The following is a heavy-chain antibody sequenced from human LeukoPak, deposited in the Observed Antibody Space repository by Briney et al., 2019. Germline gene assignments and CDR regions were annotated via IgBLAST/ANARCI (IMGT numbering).Heavy chain of an antibody. Sequence: YPGASLRLSCAASGFTFSNYAMSWVRRAPGKGLEWVSAITGGGSGIYYADSMKSRFTISRDNSKNTLYLQINGLRAEDMAVYYCAKWGDYDVLTGYYVSDYWGQGTLVTVSS. CDR1: GFTFSNYA. V-gene: IGHV3-23*01. J-gene: IGHJ4*02. CDR2: ITGGGSGI. D-gene: IGHD3-9*01. CDR3: AKWGDYDVLTGYYVSDY.